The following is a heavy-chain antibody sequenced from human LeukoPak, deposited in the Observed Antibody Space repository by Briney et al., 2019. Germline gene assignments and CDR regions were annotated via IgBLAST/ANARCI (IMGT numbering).Heavy chain of an antibody. V-gene: IGHV3-21*01. CDR2: ISSSSSYI. J-gene: IGHJ4*02. CDR1: GFTFSSYS. D-gene: IGHD5-18*01. CDR3: ARARQWRYSYGYWEPYYFDY. Sequence: PGGSLRLSCAASGFTFSSYSMNWVRQAPGKGLEWVSSISSSSSYIYYAGSVKGRFTISRDNAKNSLYLQMNSLRAEDTAVYYCARARQWRYSYGYWEPYYFDYWGQGTLVTVSS.